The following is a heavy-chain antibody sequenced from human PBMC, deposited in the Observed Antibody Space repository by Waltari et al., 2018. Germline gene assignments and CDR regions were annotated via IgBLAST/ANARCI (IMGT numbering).Heavy chain of an antibody. J-gene: IGHJ6*03. CDR1: GYTFTGRY. V-gene: IGHV1-2*06. CDR2: IKPTRGVT. CDR3: AREATHSYYYFLDV. Sequence: QVQLVQSGAEVKKPGASVKVSCEASGYTFTGRYLHWVRQAPGQGLGWMGRIKPTRGVTDYAQKFQDRVTMTRDTSSSTAYMELSGLRSDDTAVYYCAREATHSYYYFLDVWGKGTTVTVSS.